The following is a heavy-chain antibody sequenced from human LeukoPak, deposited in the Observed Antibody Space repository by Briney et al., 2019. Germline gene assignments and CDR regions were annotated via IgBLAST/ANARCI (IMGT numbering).Heavy chain of an antibody. Sequence: GESLKISCKGSGYSFTSYWIGWVRQMPGKGLEWMGIIYPGDSDTRYSPSFQGQVTISADKSISTAYLQWSSLKASDTAMYYCARLPIHPDLPQYCSGGSCYSYYYYYGMDVWGQGTTVTVSS. V-gene: IGHV5-51*01. J-gene: IGHJ6*02. D-gene: IGHD2-15*01. CDR3: ARLPIHPDLPQYCSGGSCYSYYYYYGMDV. CDR1: GYSFTSYW. CDR2: IYPGDSDT.